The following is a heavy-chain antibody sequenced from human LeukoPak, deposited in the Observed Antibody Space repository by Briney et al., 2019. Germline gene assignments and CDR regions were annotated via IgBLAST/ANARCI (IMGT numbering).Heavy chain of an antibody. Sequence: PSQTLSLTCTVSGGSISSGSYYWSWIRQPAGKGLEWIGRIYTSGSTNYNPSLKSRVTISVDTSKNQFSLKLSSVTAADTAVYYCARDWYDILTGSKDAFDIWGQGTMVTVSS. J-gene: IGHJ3*02. D-gene: IGHD3-9*01. CDR3: ARDWYDILTGSKDAFDI. V-gene: IGHV4-61*02. CDR2: IYTSGST. CDR1: GGSISSGSYY.